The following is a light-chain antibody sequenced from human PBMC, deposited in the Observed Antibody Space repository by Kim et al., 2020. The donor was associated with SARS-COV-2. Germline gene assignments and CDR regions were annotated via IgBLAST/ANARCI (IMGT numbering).Light chain of an antibody. J-gene: IGLJ3*02. V-gene: IGLV3-21*04. Sequence: APKKTARIPCGGNNIGSKSVHWYQQKPGQAPVLVLYYDSDRPSGIPERFSGSKYGNTATLTISWVEAGDEADYYCQVWDSSNDHQVFGGGTQLTVL. CDR3: QVWDSSNDHQV. CDR1: NIGSKS. CDR2: YDS.